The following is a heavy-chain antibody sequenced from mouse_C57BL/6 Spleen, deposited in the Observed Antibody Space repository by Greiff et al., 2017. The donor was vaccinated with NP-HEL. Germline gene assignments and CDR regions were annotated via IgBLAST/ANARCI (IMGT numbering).Heavy chain of an antibody. V-gene: IGHV1-82*01. Sequence: VKLQESGPELVKPGASVKISCKASGYAFSSSWMNWVKQRPGKGLEWIGRIYPGDGDTNYNGKFKGKATLTADKSSSTAYMQLSSLTSEDSAVYFCARSYYGSRGDYFDYWGQGTTLTVSS. CDR1: GYAFSSSW. J-gene: IGHJ2*01. CDR3: ARSYYGSRGDYFDY. D-gene: IGHD1-1*01. CDR2: IYPGDGDT.